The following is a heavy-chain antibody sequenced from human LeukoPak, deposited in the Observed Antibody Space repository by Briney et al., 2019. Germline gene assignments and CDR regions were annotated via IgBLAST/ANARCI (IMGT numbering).Heavy chain of an antibody. V-gene: IGHV3-48*03. D-gene: IGHD6-19*01. J-gene: IGHJ4*02. CDR2: IASSGSII. Sequence: GGSLRLSCAASGFTFNTYEMNWVRQAPGKGLEWLAYIASSGSIIYYADYVKGRFTISRDNAKNSLYLQMNSLRADDTAVYYCARGGWHYVFNYWGQGTLVTVSS. CDR1: GFTFNTYE. CDR3: ARGGWHYVFNY.